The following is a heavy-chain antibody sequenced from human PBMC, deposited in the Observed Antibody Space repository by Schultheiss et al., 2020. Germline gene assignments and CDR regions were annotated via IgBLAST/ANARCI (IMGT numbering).Heavy chain of an antibody. CDR2: IYYSGST. V-gene: IGHV4-39*01. D-gene: IGHD6-13*01. Sequence: SETLSLTCTVSDGSISSSSYYWGWIRQPPGKGLEWIGSIYYSGSTYYNPSLKSRVTISVDTSKNQFSLKLSSVTAADTAVYYCARHHPYSSSWPYYFDYWGQGTLVTVSS. CDR3: ARHHPYSSSWPYYFDY. J-gene: IGHJ4*02. CDR1: DGSISSSSYY.